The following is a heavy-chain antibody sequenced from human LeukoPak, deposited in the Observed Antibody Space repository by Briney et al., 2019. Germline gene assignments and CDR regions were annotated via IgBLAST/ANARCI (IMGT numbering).Heavy chain of an antibody. CDR3: ARGVIAAAPYFQH. J-gene: IGHJ1*01. Sequence: SETLSLTCSVSGGSINNYYWSWIRQPPGKGLEWIAYIYYSGTTNYNPSLKSRVTISVDTSKNQFSLKLSSVTAADTAVYYCARGVIAAAPYFQHWGQGTLVTVSS. D-gene: IGHD6-13*01. V-gene: IGHV4-59*12. CDR2: IYYSGTT. CDR1: GGSINNYY.